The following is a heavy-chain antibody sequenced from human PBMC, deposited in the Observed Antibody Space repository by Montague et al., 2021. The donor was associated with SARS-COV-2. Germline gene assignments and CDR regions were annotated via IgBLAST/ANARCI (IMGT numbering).Heavy chain of an antibody. V-gene: IGHV4-34*01. CDR1: GGSLSGYY. CDR3: ASGIYPSGSYYNRYYYVCNI. Sequence: SETLSLTCTVYGGSLSGYYWSWIRQPPEKGLEWIGDIHHTAGTKYNPSLQSPVSISIDTSKNQFSLKLTSVTAADTATYYCASGIYPSGSYYNRYYYVCNIWGPGTTVTVSS. D-gene: IGHD3-10*01. J-gene: IGHJ6*02. CDR2: IHHTAGT.